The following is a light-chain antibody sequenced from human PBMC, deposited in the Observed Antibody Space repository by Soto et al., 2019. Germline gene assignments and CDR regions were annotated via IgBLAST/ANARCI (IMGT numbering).Light chain of an antibody. J-gene: IGKJ2*01. Sequence: EVVLTQSPGTLSLSPGESATLSCRASQSVTNNYFAWYQQKPGQAPRLLIFGSSDRATGIPDRFSGSGSGTDFALTISRLEPADFAVSYCHQYGSSPPYTFGQGTKLEIK. CDR1: QSVTNNY. CDR2: GSS. V-gene: IGKV3-20*01. CDR3: HQYGSSPPYT.